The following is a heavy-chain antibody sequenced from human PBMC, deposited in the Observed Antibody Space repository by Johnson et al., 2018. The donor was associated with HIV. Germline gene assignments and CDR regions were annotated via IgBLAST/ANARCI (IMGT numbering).Heavy chain of an antibody. D-gene: IGHD5-24*01. J-gene: IGHJ3*02. CDR3: ARGGDGYNSRFREPFGAFDI. V-gene: IGHV3-11*04. CDR2: IGRSGSTF. CDR1: GFTFSDYY. Sequence: VQLVESGGGLVKPGGSLRLSCAASGFTFSDYYMSWIRQAPGKGLEWVSYIGRSGSTFYYADSVKGRFTISRDNAKNSLYLQMNSLRAEDTAVYYCARGGDGYNSRFREPFGAFDIWGQGTMVTVSS.